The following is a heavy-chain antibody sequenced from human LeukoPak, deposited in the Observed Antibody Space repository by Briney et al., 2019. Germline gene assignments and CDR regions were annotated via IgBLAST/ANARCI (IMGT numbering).Heavy chain of an antibody. CDR2: IRYDGSNK. J-gene: IGHJ4*02. V-gene: IGHV3-30*02. CDR1: GFTFSSYG. Sequence: GGSLRLSCAASGFTFSSYGMHWVRQAPGKGLEWVAFIRYDGSNKYYTDSVKGRFTISRDNAKNSLYLQMNSLRAEDTAVYYCARGFREYYYDSSGLYFDYWGQGTLVTVSS. D-gene: IGHD3-22*01. CDR3: ARGFREYYYDSSGLYFDY.